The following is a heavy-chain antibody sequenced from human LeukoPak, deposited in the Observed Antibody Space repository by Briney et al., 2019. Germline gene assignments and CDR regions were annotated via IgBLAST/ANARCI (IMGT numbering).Heavy chain of an antibody. Sequence: ASVKVSCKASGYTFTSYDINWVRQATGQGLEWMGWMNPNSGNTGYAQKFQGRVTMTRNTSISTAYMELSSLRSEDTAVYYCARELSGSYHYYYYGMDVWGQGTTVTVSS. J-gene: IGHJ6*02. CDR3: ARELSGSYHYYYYGMDV. V-gene: IGHV1-8*01. CDR1: GYTFTSYD. D-gene: IGHD1-26*01. CDR2: MNPNSGNT.